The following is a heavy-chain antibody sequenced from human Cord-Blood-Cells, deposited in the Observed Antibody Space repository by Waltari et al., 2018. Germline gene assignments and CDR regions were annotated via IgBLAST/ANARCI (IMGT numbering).Heavy chain of an antibody. CDR3: ARLNRPLQYYYYGMDV. J-gene: IGHJ6*02. V-gene: IGHV5-51*01. CDR1: GYSFNSSW. Sequence: EVQLVQSGAEVKKPGESLQLSCKGSGYSFNSSWTGWVRQLPGKGLEWMGIIYPGDSDTRYSPSFQGQVTISADKSISTAYLQWSSLKASDTAMYYCARLNRPLQYYYYGMDVWGQGTTVTVSS. D-gene: IGHD4-4*01. CDR2: IYPGDSDT.